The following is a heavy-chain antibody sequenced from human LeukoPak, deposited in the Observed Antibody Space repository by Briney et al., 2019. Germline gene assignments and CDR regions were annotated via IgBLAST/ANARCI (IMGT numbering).Heavy chain of an antibody. Sequence: GGSLRLSCAASGFTFDDYGMSWVRQAPGEGLEWVSGINWNGGSTGYADSVKGRFTISRDNAKNSLYLQMNSLRAEDTAVYYCARDFILGVVIMFWFDPWGQGTLVTVSS. CDR2: INWNGGST. CDR1: GFTFDDYG. CDR3: ARDFILGVVIMFWFDP. D-gene: IGHD3-3*01. J-gene: IGHJ5*02. V-gene: IGHV3-20*04.